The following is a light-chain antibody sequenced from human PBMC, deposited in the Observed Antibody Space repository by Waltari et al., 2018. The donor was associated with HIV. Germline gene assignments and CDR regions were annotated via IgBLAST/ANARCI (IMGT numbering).Light chain of an antibody. CDR2: GAA. J-gene: IGKJ2*01. V-gene: IGKV3-15*01. Sequence: IVVTQSPATLSVSPGERVTLSCRASQSVRNNLAWYQQKPSQAPGLVMAGAATRARNNPARFRGSGSGTEFTLTINSLESEDVAVYYCHQYWEWPPSPFGQGTRLEI. CDR1: QSVRNN. CDR3: HQYWEWPPSP.